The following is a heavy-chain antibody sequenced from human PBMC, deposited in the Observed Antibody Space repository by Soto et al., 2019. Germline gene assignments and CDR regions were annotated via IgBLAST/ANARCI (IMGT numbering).Heavy chain of an antibody. V-gene: IGHV3-9*01. Sequence: VQLVESGGGLVQPGGSLRLSCAASGFTLDDYTMHWVRQAPGKGLEWVSGVGWNGGDIVYADSVKGRFTVSRDNTKKSLYLEVNRLRAEDTAIYYCAKDRAVVVPVSTSYFHYYGLDVWGQGTTVTVS. D-gene: IGHD2-2*01. CDR2: VGWNGGDI. CDR1: GFTLDDYT. CDR3: AKDRAVVVPVSTSYFHYYGLDV. J-gene: IGHJ6*02.